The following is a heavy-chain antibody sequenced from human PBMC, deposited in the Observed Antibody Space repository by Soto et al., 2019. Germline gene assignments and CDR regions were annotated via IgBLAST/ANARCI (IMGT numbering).Heavy chain of an antibody. CDR3: ATSYYNFWSAYYLAYFDY. D-gene: IGHD3-3*01. J-gene: IGHJ4*02. CDR1: GVSFTGYY. Sequence: QVHLQQWGAGLLKPSETLSLTCAVYGVSFTGYYWSWIRQPPGTGLEWIGEVNHSGSPNYNPSRKSRVTLSIDTYKTQFSLTLSSVTAADTAVYYCATSYYNFWSAYYLAYFDYWGQGTLVTVSS. CDR2: VNHSGSP. V-gene: IGHV4-34*01.